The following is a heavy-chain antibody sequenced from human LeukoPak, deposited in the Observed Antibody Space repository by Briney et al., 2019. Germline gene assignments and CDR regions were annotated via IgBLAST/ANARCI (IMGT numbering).Heavy chain of an antibody. CDR1: GYTFINYA. V-gene: IGHV1-18*01. D-gene: IGHD3-10*01. Sequence: GASVKVSCKASGYTFINYAITWVRQAPGQGPEWMGWISAYNGNTDYVKSLQGRVIMTTDTSTSTAYMELRSLRSDDTAVYYCARDPRYGSGSSEYFQHWGQGTLVTVSS. J-gene: IGHJ1*01. CDR2: ISAYNGNT. CDR3: ARDPRYGSGSSEYFQH.